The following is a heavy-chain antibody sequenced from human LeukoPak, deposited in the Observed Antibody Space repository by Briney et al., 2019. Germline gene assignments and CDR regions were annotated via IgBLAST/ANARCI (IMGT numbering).Heavy chain of an antibody. V-gene: IGHV4-30-2*05. CDR3: ARDGGDDYGDYDRPPFDY. Sequence: SETLSLTCAVSGGSISSGGYSWSWIRQPPGKGLEWIGYIYYSGSTYYNPSLKSRVTISVDTSKNQFSLKLSSVTAADTAVYYCARDGGDDYGDYDRPPFDYWGQGTLVTVSS. CDR2: IYYSGST. J-gene: IGHJ4*02. D-gene: IGHD4-17*01. CDR1: GGSISSGGYS.